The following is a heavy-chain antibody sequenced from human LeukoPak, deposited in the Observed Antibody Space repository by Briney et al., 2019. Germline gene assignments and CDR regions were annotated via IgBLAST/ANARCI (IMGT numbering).Heavy chain of an antibody. Sequence: SETLSLTCAVYGGSFSGYYWSWIRQPPGKGLEWIGEINHSGSTNYNPSLKSRVTVSVDTSKNQFSLKLSSVTAADTAVYYCARATSVYYYDSKGDAFDIWGQGTMVTVSS. CDR1: GGSFSGYY. V-gene: IGHV4-34*01. D-gene: IGHD3-22*01. CDR3: ARATSVYYYDSKGDAFDI. J-gene: IGHJ3*02. CDR2: INHSGST.